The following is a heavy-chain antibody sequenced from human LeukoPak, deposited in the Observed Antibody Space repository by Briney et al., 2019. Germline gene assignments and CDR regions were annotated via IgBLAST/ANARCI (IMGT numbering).Heavy chain of an antibody. Sequence: PGGSLRLSCAASGFTFVNYALSWVRQAPGKGLEWVSTVSGSGGSTYYRDSVKGRFTVSRDNSKNTVYLKMNSLRADDTAMYYCAKALRGKSSGYYLRGDYFDDWGQGTLVTVSS. CDR3: AKALRGKSSGYYLRGDYFDD. V-gene: IGHV3-23*01. CDR1: GFTFVNYA. CDR2: VSGSGGST. D-gene: IGHD3-22*01. J-gene: IGHJ4*02.